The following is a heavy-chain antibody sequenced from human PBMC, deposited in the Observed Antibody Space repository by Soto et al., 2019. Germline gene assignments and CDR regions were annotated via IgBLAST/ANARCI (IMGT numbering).Heavy chain of an antibody. CDR1: GGSIRNVY. D-gene: IGHD2-15*01. CDR2: IYHSGNT. Sequence: SETLSLTCNVTGGSIRNVYWSWIRQSPGKGLEWIGFIYHSGNTKYNPSLKSRVTISIDTSKNQFSLSLTSVTAADTAVYFCARAHAPTLPFDSWGQGTLVTVSS. CDR3: ARAHAPTLPFDS. J-gene: IGHJ4*02. V-gene: IGHV4-59*01.